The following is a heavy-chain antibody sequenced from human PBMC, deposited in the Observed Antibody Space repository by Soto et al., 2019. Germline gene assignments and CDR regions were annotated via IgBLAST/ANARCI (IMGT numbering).Heavy chain of an antibody. J-gene: IGHJ6*03. V-gene: IGHV4-59*08. CDR2: MYYSGNT. CDR1: GGSISSFY. Sequence: QVQLRESGPGLVKPSETLSLTCSVSGGSISSFYWSWIRQPPGKGLEWIGYMYYSGNTNYNSSLKSRVTISADTSKNQFSLKLRSVTAADTAVYYCARILAALPHYFYHYMDAWGTGITVTVSS. CDR3: ARILAALPHYFYHYMDA. D-gene: IGHD6-6*01.